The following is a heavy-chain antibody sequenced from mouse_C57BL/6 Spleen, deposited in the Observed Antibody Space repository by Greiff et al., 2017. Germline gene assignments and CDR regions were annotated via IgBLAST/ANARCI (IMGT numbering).Heavy chain of an antibody. Sequence: EVKLVESGGGLVKPGGSLKLSCAASGFTFSSYAMSWVRQTPEKRLEWVATISDGGSYTYYPDNVKGRFTISRDNAKNNLYLQMSHLKSEDTAMYYCARDGLLFDYWGQGTTRTVSS. CDR3: ARDGLLFDY. J-gene: IGHJ2*01. V-gene: IGHV5-4*03. CDR1: GFTFSSYA. D-gene: IGHD1-1*01. CDR2: ISDGGSYT.